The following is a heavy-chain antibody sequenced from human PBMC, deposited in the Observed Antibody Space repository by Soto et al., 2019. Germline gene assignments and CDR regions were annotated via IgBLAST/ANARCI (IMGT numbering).Heavy chain of an antibody. CDR3: ARDLWGYCXTDCYPLDV. V-gene: IGHV4-59*01. Sequence: PSETLSLTCTVSGGSISRDYWSWIRQPPGKGLEWIGYMYNTGSTVYNPPFKSRVTISVDTSKNQFSLKLNSVTAADTAVYYCARDLWGYCXTDCYPLDVWGQGTTVTVS. CDR2: MYNTGST. D-gene: IGHD2-21*02. CDR1: GGSISRDY. J-gene: IGHJ6*02.